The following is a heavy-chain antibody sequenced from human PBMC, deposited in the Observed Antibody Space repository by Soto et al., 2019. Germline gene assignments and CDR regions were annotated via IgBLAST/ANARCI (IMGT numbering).Heavy chain of an antibody. CDR1: GFTFSNAW. D-gene: IGHD3-16*01. CDR3: TTDGVGWGPIGYYYYGMDV. V-gene: IGHV3-15*07. J-gene: IGHJ6*02. CDR2: IKSKTDGGTT. Sequence: GGSLRLSCAASGFTFSNAWMNWVRQAPGKGLEWVGRIKSKTDGGTTDYAAPVKGRFTISRDDSKNTLYLQMNSLKTEDTAVYYCTTDGVGWGPIGYYYYGMDVWGQGTTVTVSS.